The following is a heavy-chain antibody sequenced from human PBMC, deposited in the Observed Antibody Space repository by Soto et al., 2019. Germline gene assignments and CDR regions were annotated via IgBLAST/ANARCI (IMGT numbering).Heavy chain of an antibody. D-gene: IGHD3-9*01. CDR2: IIPILGIA. J-gene: IGHJ4*02. Sequence: QVQLVQSGAEVKKPGSSVKVSCKASGGTFSSYTISWVRQAPGQGLEWMGRIIPILGIANYAQKFQGRVTITAEKSPSTAYMELTSLSSADTAVYSCARVAVRYFDWLPDYWGQGTLVTVSS. CDR3: ARVAVRYFDWLPDY. CDR1: GGTFSSYT. V-gene: IGHV1-69*02.